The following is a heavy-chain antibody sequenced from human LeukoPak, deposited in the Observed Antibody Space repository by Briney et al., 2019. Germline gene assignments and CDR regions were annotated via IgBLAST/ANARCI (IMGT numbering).Heavy chain of an antibody. CDR2: IYYSGST. CDR3: ARAGANYYGSGSYYNFYFDY. J-gene: IGHJ4*02. V-gene: IGHV4-59*12. CDR1: GGSISSYY. Sequence: SETLSLTCTVSGGSISSYYWSWIRQPPGKGLEWIGYIYYSGSTNYNPSLKSRVTISVDTSKNQFSLKLSSVTAADTAVYYCARAGANYYGSGSYYNFYFDYWGQGTLVTVSS. D-gene: IGHD3-10*01.